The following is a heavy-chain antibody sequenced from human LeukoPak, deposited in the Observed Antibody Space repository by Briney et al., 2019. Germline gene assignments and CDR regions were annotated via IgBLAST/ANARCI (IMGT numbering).Heavy chain of an antibody. CDR2: IYPVDSET. J-gene: IGHJ5*02. CDR1: GYSFTIYW. CDR3: ATLYSTYSNWFDP. V-gene: IGHV5-51*01. Sequence: GESLKISCKGPGYSFTIYWIGSVPHIPRKSLESIGIIYPVDSETTNSPSFQGQVTISADKSISTAYLQWSSLKASDSAMYYCATLYSTYSNWFDPWGQGTLVTVSS. D-gene: IGHD4-11*01.